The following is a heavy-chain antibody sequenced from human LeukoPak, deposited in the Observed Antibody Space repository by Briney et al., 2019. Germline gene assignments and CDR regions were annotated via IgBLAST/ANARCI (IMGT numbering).Heavy chain of an antibody. CDR1: GGSISSGDYY. Sequence: SETLSLICTVSGGSISSGDYYWSWIRQPPGKGLEWIGYIYYSGSTYYNPSLKSRVTISVDTSKNQFSLKLSSVTAADTAVYYCARGVDRSYWYFDLWGRGTLVTVSS. D-gene: IGHD3-3*01. CDR2: IYYSGST. J-gene: IGHJ2*01. CDR3: ARGVDRSYWYFDL. V-gene: IGHV4-30-4*08.